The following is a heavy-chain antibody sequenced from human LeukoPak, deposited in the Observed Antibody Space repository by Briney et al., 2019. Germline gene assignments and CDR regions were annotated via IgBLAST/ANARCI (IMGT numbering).Heavy chain of an antibody. D-gene: IGHD2-2*01. CDR1: GGSFSSYY. Sequence: PSETLSLTCTVSGGSFSSYYWSWIRQPAGKGLEWIWRIYTSGSTNYNPSLKSLVTMSVDTSKNLFSLKLSSVAAADTAVYYCARDGYIVVVPAAPSAPPNWFDPWGQGTLVTVSS. J-gene: IGHJ5*02. CDR3: ARDGYIVVVPAAPSAPPNWFDP. V-gene: IGHV4-4*07. CDR2: IYTSGST.